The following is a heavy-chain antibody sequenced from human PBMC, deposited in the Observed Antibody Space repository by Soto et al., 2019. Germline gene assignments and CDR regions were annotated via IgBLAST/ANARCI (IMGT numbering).Heavy chain of an antibody. D-gene: IGHD3-10*01. Sequence: QVQLVQSGAEVKKPGSSVKVCCKTSGVSFNNNGIGWVRQAPGHGLEWMGGVSPPFRTSNYARKFQGRISMTPDASTGTVNMELSSLTSEDTAEYYCARVLYYGSGSYSPYGMDVWGQGTTVTVSS. V-gene: IGHV1-69*01. CDR2: VSPPFRTS. J-gene: IGHJ6*02. CDR1: GVSFNNNG. CDR3: ARVLYYGSGSYSPYGMDV.